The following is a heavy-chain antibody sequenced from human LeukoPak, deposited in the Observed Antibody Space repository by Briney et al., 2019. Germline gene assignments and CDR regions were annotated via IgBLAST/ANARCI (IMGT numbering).Heavy chain of an antibody. D-gene: IGHD3-10*01. CDR2: ISSSSSYI. CDR1: GFTFSSYS. V-gene: IGHV3-21*01. CDR3: ARAYHGSGSFPPDY. J-gene: IGHJ4*02. Sequence: GGSLRLSCAASGFTFSSYSMNWVRQAPGKGLEWVSSISSSSSYIYYADSVKGRFTISRDNAKNSLYLQMNSLRAEDTAAYYCARAYHGSGSFPPDYWGQGTLVTVSS.